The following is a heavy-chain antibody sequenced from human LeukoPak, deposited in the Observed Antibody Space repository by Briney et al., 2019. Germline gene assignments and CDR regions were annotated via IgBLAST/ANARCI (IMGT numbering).Heavy chain of an antibody. CDR2: INPSGGST. V-gene: IGHV1-46*01. D-gene: IGHD4/OR15-4a*01. CDR3: ARGDNYGIFFNIDY. CDR1: GYTFTSYY. Sequence: ASVKVSCKASGYTFTSYYMHWVRQAPGQGLEWMGIINPSGGSTSYAQKFRGRVTMTTDTPSSTAYMELRSLRSDDTAVYYCARGDNYGIFFNIDYWGQGTLVTVSS. J-gene: IGHJ4*02.